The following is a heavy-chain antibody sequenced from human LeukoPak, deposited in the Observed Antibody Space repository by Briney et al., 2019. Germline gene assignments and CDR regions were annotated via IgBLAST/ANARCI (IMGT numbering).Heavy chain of an antibody. CDR3: ARGHTIFGVVSTVGNWFDP. Sequence: SETLSLTCTVSGGSISSYYWSWIRQPPGKGLEWNAYISDIGSINYNPSLKSRVTISLDTSKNQFSLKLSSVTAADTAVYYCARGHTIFGVVSTVGNWFDPWGQGTLVTVSS. CDR2: ISDIGSI. CDR1: GGSISSYY. J-gene: IGHJ5*02. D-gene: IGHD3-3*01. V-gene: IGHV4-59*08.